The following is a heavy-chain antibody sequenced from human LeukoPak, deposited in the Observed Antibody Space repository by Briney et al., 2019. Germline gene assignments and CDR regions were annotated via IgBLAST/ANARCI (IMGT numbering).Heavy chain of an antibody. CDR1: GGSFSGYY. CDR3: ARRRSSGWYGLWDY. Sequence: PSETLSLTCAVYGGSFSGYYWSWIRQPPGKGLEWIGSIYYSGSTYYNPSLKSRVTISVDTSKNQFSLKLSSVTAADTAVYYCARRRSSGWYGLWDYWGQGTLVTVSS. D-gene: IGHD6-19*01. V-gene: IGHV4-34*01. CDR2: IYYSGST. J-gene: IGHJ4*02.